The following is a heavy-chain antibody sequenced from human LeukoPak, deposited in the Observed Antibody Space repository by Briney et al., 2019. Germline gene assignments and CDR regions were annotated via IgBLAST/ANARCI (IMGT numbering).Heavy chain of an antibody. V-gene: IGHV3-73*01. D-gene: IGHD3-10*01. J-gene: IGHJ6*02. Sequence: QSGGSLKLSCAASGFTFSGSAMHWVREASGKGLEWVGRIRSKANSYVTAYAASVIGRFTISRDDSKNTAYLQMNRLKTEDTAVYYCTRLVEGYYYVSGSYHYYYYYGMDVWGQGTTVTVSS. CDR2: IRSKANSYVT. CDR1: GFTFSGSA. CDR3: TRLVEGYYYVSGSYHYYYYYGMDV.